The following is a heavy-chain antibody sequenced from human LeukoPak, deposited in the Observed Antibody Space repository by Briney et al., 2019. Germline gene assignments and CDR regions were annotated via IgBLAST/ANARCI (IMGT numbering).Heavy chain of an antibody. CDR3: ARARSVRERLNWFDP. D-gene: IGHD3-10*01. Sequence: KSSETLSLTCTVSGGSISSYYWSWIRQPPGKGLEWIGYIYYSGSTNYNPSLKSRVTISVDTSKNQFSLKLSSVTAADTAVYYCARARSVRERLNWFDPWGQGTLVTVSS. CDR1: GGSISSYY. J-gene: IGHJ5*02. CDR2: IYYSGST. V-gene: IGHV4-59*01.